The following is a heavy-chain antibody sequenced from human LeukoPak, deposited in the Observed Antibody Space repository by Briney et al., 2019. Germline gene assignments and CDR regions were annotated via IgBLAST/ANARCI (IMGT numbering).Heavy chain of an antibody. D-gene: IGHD3-10*01. Sequence: PGGSLRLSCAASGFTFSNYWVHWVRQAPGKGLVWVSRINRDGSTTNYADSVKGRFTVSRDNAKNTLNLQMNSLRAEDTAEYYCARDKKSGESSEIDYWGQGTLVTVSS. V-gene: IGHV3-74*01. CDR2: INRDGSTT. J-gene: IGHJ4*02. CDR1: GFTFSNYW. CDR3: ARDKKSGESSEIDY.